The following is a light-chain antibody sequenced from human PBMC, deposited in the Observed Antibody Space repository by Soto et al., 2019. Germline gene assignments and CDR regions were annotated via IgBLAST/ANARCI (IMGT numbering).Light chain of an antibody. V-gene: IGKV1-39*01. CDR1: QNINTY. J-gene: IGKJ1*01. Sequence: DIQMTQSPSSLSASVGDRVTITCQTSQNINTYLNWYQQKPGKAPKLLIYGASSLQSGVPLRFSGSGSGTDFTLTISSLEPEDSATYYCQESYSPLWGTCGQGTKVDIK. CDR3: QESYSPLWGT. CDR2: GAS.